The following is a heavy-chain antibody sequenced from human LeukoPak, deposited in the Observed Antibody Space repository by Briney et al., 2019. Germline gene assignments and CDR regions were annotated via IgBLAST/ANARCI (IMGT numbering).Heavy chain of an antibody. CDR2: IYPGDFDT. CDR3: ARLSRTVWARGVMPHRCSFDY. D-gene: IGHD3-16*01. J-gene: IGHJ4*02. Sequence: GESLKISCKGSGYSFINYWIGWVRQMPGKGLEWMGIIYPGDFDTRYSPSFQGQVTISADKSISTAYLQCSSLKASDTAMYCCARLSRTVWARGVMPHRCSFDYWGQGTLVTVSS. CDR1: GYSFINYW. V-gene: IGHV5-51*01.